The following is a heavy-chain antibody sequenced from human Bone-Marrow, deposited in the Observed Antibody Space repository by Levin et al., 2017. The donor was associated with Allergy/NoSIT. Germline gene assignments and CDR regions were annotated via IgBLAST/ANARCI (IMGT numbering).Heavy chain of an antibody. CDR3: ARGMYDSRGYSNPFDL. CDR1: GGSISGYN. CDR2: VSYTGTT. D-gene: IGHD3-22*01. V-gene: IGHV4-59*01. Sequence: PSETLSLTCTVSGGSISGYNWSWLRQIPGKGLEWIGYVSYTGTTTCNPSLKSRVTISVDTSKNQFSLRLTSVSAADTAVYFCARGMYDSRGYSNPFDLWGQGTLVTVSS. J-gene: IGHJ4*02.